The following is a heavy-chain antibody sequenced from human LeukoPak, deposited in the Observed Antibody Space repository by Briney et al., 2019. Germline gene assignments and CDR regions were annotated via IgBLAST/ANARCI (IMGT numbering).Heavy chain of an antibody. J-gene: IGHJ3*02. Sequence: PSKTLSLTCTVSGYSISSGYYWGWIRQPPGKGLEWIGNIFYSGSTYYSPSVKSRVTISLDTSRNQFSLKLNSVTAADTAVYYCAKSNGYGLVDIWGQGTMVTVSS. CDR3: AKSNGYGLVDI. D-gene: IGHD3-10*01. CDR1: GYSISSGYY. V-gene: IGHV4-38-2*02. CDR2: IFYSGST.